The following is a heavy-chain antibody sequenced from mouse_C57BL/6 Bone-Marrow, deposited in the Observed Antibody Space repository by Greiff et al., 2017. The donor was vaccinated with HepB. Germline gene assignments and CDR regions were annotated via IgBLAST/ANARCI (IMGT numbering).Heavy chain of an antibody. J-gene: IGHJ1*03. D-gene: IGHD1-1*01. CDR3: ARRDYYGSSYDWYFDV. CDR1: GFTFSDYG. CDR2: ISSGSSTI. Sequence: EVQLVESGGGLVKPGGSLKLSCAASGFTFSDYGMHWVRQAPEKGLEWVAYISSGSSTIYYEDTVKGRFTISRDNAKNTLFLQMTRLRSEDTAMYYCARRDYYGSSYDWYFDVWGTGTTVTVSS. V-gene: IGHV5-17*01.